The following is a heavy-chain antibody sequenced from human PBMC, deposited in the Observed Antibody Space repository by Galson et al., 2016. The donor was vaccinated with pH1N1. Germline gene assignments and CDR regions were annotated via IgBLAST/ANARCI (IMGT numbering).Heavy chain of an antibody. J-gene: IGHJ4*02. D-gene: IGHD7-27*01. CDR2: IHYTGTT. Sequence: ETLSLTCTVSGGSISSSSFYWSWIRQPPGQGLEWIGSIHYTGTTHFNPSLKSRVTMSADTSRNQFSLNLSSVTAADTALFYCARQRMGMDFDNWGQGTLVAVSS. CDR1: GGSISSSSFY. V-gene: IGHV4-39*07. CDR3: ARQRMGMDFDN.